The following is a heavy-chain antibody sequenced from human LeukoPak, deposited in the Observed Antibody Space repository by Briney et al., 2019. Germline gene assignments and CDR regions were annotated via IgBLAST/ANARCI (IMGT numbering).Heavy chain of an antibody. J-gene: IGHJ4*02. V-gene: IGHV5-51*01. CDR2: IYPGDSDT. CDR3: ARRSGADYYNNRGYGY. CDR1: GYSFTSYW. D-gene: IGHD3-22*01. Sequence: GESLKISCKGSGYSFTSYWIGWVRQMPGKGLEWMGIIYPGDSDTRYSPSFQGQVTISADKSISTAYLQWSSLKASDTATYYCARRSGADYYNNRGYGYWGQGTLVTVSS.